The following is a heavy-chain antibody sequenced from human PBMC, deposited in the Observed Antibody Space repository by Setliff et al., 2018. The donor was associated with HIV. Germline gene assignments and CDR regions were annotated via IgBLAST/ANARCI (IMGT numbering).Heavy chain of an antibody. Sequence: SETLSLTCTVSGGSISTYYWSWIRQAPGRGLEWIGYIYYTGRTNYNPSLKSRVTISVDTSKNQFSLKLSSVTAADTAIYFCARQFRYPNRAVAGVDYWGQGTLVTVSS. J-gene: IGHJ4*02. V-gene: IGHV4-59*08. D-gene: IGHD6-19*01. CDR2: IYYTGRT. CDR1: GGSISTYY. CDR3: ARQFRYPNRAVAGVDY.